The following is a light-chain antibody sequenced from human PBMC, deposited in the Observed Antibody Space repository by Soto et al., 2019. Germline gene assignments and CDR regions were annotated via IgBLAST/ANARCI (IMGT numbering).Light chain of an antibody. Sequence: DIQMTQSPSSLSASVGDRVTITCQASQDITNYLNWYQQKPGKTPKILINDAYNLETGVPSRFSGSGSGTHFSFTINRLQPEDFATYYCQQYDDLPITFGLGTRLEIK. CDR3: QQYDDLPIT. V-gene: IGKV1-33*01. CDR2: DAY. J-gene: IGKJ5*01. CDR1: QDITNY.